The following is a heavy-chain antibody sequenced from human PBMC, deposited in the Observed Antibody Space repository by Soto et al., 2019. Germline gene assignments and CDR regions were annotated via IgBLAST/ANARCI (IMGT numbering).Heavy chain of an antibody. Sequence: QVQLQESGPGLVKPSQTLSLTCTVSGGSISSGGYYWSWIRQHPGKGLEWIGYIYYSGSTYYNPSLKSRVTISVDTSKNQFSLKLSSATAADTAVYYCASRQYSSSWHWYFDLWGRGTLVTVSS. CDR3: ASRQYSSSWHWYFDL. V-gene: IGHV4-31*03. CDR2: IYYSGST. D-gene: IGHD6-13*01. CDR1: GGSISSGGYY. J-gene: IGHJ2*01.